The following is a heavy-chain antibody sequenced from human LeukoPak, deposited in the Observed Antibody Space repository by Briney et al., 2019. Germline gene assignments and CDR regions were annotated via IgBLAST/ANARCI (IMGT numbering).Heavy chain of an antibody. J-gene: IGHJ6*04. D-gene: IGHD5-18*01. CDR2: ISYDGSNK. CDR3: ARVWGYSYGNGMDV. V-gene: IGHV3-30*03. Sequence: GGSLRLSCAASGFTFSSHGMSWVRQAPGKGLEWVAVISYDGSNKYYADSVKGRFTISRDNSKNTLYLQMNSLRAEDTAVYYCARVWGYSYGNGMDVWGKGTTVTVSS. CDR1: GFTFSSHG.